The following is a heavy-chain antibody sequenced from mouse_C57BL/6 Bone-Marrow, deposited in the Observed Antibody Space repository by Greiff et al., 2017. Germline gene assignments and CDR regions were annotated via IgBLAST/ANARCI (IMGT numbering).Heavy chain of an antibody. V-gene: IGHV1-81*01. CDR1: GYTFTSYG. CDR2: IYPRSGNT. J-gene: IGHJ1*03. D-gene: IGHD2-1*01. Sequence: VQLQQSGAELARPGASVKLSCKASGYTFTSYGISWVKQRTGQGLEWIGEIYPRSGNTYYNERFKGKATLTADKSSSTAYMELRSLTSEDSAVYFCARSLVYYGNYRWYFDVWGTGTTVTVSS. CDR3: ARSLVYYGNYRWYFDV.